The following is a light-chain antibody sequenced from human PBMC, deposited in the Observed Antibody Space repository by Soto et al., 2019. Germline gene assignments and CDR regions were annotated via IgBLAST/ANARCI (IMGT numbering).Light chain of an antibody. V-gene: IGKV3-20*01. CDR1: QRVSSS. J-gene: IGKJ4*01. CDR2: GAS. Sequence: EIVLTQSPGTLSLSPGERATLSCRASQRVSSSLAWYQQKPGQAPRLLIYGASSRATGIPDRFSGSGSGTDFTLTISRLEPEDFAVYYCQQYGSSPPLTFGGGTKVEIK. CDR3: QQYGSSPPLT.